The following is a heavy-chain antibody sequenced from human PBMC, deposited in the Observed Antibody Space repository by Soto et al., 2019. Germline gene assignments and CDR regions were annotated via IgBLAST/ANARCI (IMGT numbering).Heavy chain of an antibody. CDR1: GYTFTSYG. CDR3: FATRSDYYYYGMDV. D-gene: IGHD2-15*01. V-gene: IGHV1-18*01. J-gene: IGHJ6*02. CDR2: ISAYNGNT. Sequence: ASVKVSCKASGYTFTSYGISWVRQAPGQGLEWMGWISAYNGNTNYAQKLQGRVTMTTDTSTSTAYMELRSLRSDDTAVYYCFATRSDYYYYGMDVWGQGTTVTVSS.